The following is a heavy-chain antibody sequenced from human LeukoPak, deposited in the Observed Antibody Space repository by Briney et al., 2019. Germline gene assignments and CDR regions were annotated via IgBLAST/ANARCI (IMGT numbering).Heavy chain of an antibody. CDR3: ARQSKSGSDYKIHHFDY. CDR1: GFTFSDHF. CDR2: TRNKANDYTT. D-gene: IGHD5-12*01. J-gene: IGHJ4*02. Sequence: GGSLRLSCAASGFTFSDHFMDWVRQAPGKGLEWVGRTRNKANDYTTEYAASVKGRFTISRDDSKNSLYLQMNNLKTEDTAVYYCARQSKSGSDYKIHHFDYWGQGTLVTVSS. V-gene: IGHV3-72*01.